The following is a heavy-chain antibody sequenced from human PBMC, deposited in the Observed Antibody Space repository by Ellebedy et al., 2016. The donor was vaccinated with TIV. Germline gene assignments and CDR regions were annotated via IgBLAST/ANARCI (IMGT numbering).Heavy chain of an antibody. V-gene: IGHV3-73*01. CDR2: IRNRAEGYPT. CDR1: GFSFSDSH. J-gene: IGHJ4*02. D-gene: IGHD2-2*01. Sequence: GGSLRLXXVVSGFSFSDSHMHWVRQGPGKGLEWVGHIRNRAEGYPTAYSGSVNGRFTISRDESKNTLFLQMNSLRTEDTAVYYCSRQTDSCHDYWGQGTLVTVSS. CDR3: SRQTDSCHDY.